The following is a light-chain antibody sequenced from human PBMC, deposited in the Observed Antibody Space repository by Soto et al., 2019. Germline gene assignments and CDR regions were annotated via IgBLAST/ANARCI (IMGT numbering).Light chain of an antibody. Sequence: DIQMTQSPSSVSASVGDRVSITCRASQGISNWLAWYQQKPGRAPKLLIYTGSSLQSGVPSRFSGTGSGTDFTLTISSLQPVDVATYYCQQANSFPLTFGGGTKVEIK. CDR2: TGS. CDR1: QGISNW. V-gene: IGKV1-12*01. CDR3: QQANSFPLT. J-gene: IGKJ4*01.